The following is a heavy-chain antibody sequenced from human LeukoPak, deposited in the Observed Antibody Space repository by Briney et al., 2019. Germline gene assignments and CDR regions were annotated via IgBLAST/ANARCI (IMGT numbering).Heavy chain of an antibody. J-gene: IGHJ4*02. V-gene: IGHV3-7*01. CDR2: INQDGSEK. CDR1: GFTFSGYY. CDR3: ARSYSTTFSPSQFFFDH. D-gene: IGHD2-2*01. Sequence: GGSLRLSCAASGFTFSGYYMSWVRQAPGKGLEWVANINQDGSEKYHVDSVKGRFTFSRDNAKRSLYLQMNSLRVEDTAVYYCARSYSTTFSPSQFFFDHWGQGTLVTVSS.